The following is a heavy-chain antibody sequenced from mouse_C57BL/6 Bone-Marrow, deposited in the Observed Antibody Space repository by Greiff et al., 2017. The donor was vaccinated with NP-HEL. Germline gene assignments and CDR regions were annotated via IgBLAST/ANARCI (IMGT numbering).Heavy chain of an antibody. CDR3: ATLTTVVARRYFDV. V-gene: IGHV1-80*01. CDR1: GYAFSSYW. Sequence: QVQLQQSGAELVKPGASVKISCKASGYAFSSYWMNWVKQRPGKGLEWIGQIYPGDGDTNYNEKFKSKATLTVDTSSSTAYMQLSSLTSEDSAVYYCATLTTVVARRYFDVWGTGTTVTVSS. CDR2: IYPGDGDT. D-gene: IGHD1-1*01. J-gene: IGHJ1*03.